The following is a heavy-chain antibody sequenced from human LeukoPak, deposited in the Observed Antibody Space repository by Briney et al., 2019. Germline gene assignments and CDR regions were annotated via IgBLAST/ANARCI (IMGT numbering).Heavy chain of an antibody. CDR3: AKDAVRGGDYFDQ. J-gene: IGHJ4*02. Sequence: GGSLRLSCAASGFTVRSNYMSWVRQAPGKGLEWVSVIYGGGTTNYADSVKGRFTISRDNSKNTLYLQLNSLRVEDTAVYYCAKDAVRGGDYFDQWGQGTQVTVSS. D-gene: IGHD3-16*01. CDR1: GFTVRSNY. CDR2: IYGGGTT. V-gene: IGHV3-66*02.